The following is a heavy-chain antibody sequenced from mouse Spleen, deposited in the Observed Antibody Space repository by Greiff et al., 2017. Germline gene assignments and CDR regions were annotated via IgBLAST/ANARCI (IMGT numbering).Heavy chain of an antibody. J-gene: IGHJ1*01. V-gene: IGHV1-61*01. CDR2: IYPSDSET. D-gene: IGHD4-1*01. CDR3: ARSLTGTWYFDV. Sequence: VQLQQPGAELVRPGSSVKLSCKASGYTFTSYWMDWVKQRPGQGLEWIGNIYPSDSETHYNQKFKDKATLTVDKSSSTAYMQLSSLTSEDSAVYYCARSLTGTWYFDVWGAGTTVTVSS. CDR1: GYTFTSYW.